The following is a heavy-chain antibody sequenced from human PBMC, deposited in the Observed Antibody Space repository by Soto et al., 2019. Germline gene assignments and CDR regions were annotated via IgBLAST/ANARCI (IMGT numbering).Heavy chain of an antibody. J-gene: IGHJ6*02. CDR2: IYWDDDK. CDR1: GFSFSSIGEG. Sequence: QITLKESGPTLVKPTQTLTLTCTFPGFSFSSIGEGVGWIRQPPGKALEWLALIYWDDDKRYSPSLKSRLTITQDTSKNQVVLTMTNMDPVYTATYYCVQSRCGGDCLQSYSSHSYYGLDVWGQGTTVTVSS. CDR3: VQSRCGGDCLQSYSSHSYYGLDV. D-gene: IGHD2-21*02. V-gene: IGHV2-5*02.